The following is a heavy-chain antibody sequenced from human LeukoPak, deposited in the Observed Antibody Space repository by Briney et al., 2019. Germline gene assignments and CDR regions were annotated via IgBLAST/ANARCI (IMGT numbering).Heavy chain of an antibody. CDR2: ISAYNGNT. CDR3: ARDLRYYDFWSGYTYGMDV. D-gene: IGHD3-3*01. CDR1: GYTFTSYG. J-gene: IGHJ6*02. V-gene: IGHV1-18*01. Sequence: ASVKVSCKASGYTFTSYGISWVRQVPGQGLEWMGWISAYNGNTNYAQKLQGRVTMTTDTSTSTAYMELRSLRSDDTAVYYCARDLRYYDFWSGYTYGMDVWGQGTTVTVSS.